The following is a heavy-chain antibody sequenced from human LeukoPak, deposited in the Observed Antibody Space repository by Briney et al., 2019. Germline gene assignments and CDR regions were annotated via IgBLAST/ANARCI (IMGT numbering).Heavy chain of an antibody. CDR3: ARDRAAPDTNWFDP. V-gene: IGHV1-18*01. CDR1: GYTFTSYG. D-gene: IGHD6-13*01. J-gene: IGHJ5*02. CDR2: ISAYNGNT. Sequence: ASVKVSCKASGYTFTSYGTSWVRQAPGQGLEWMGWISAYNGNTNYAQKLQGRVTMTTDTSTSTAYMELRSLRSDDTAVYYCARDRAAPDTNWFDPWGQGTLVTVSS.